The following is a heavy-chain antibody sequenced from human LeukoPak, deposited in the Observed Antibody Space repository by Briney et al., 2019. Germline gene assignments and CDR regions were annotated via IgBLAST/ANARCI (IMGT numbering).Heavy chain of an antibody. D-gene: IGHD5-12*01. CDR2: ISGSGGST. V-gene: IGHV3-23*01. CDR3: AKDRGRYSGYDYADY. Sequence: PGGSLRLSCAASGFTFSSYAMSWVRQAPGKGLEWVSAISGSGGSTYYADSVKGRFTISRDNSKNTLYLQMNSLRAEDTAVYYYAKDRGRYSGYDYADYWGQGTLVTVSS. CDR1: GFTFSSYA. J-gene: IGHJ4*02.